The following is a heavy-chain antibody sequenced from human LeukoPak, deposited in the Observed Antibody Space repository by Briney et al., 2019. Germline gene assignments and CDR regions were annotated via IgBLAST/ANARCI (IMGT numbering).Heavy chain of an antibody. CDR3: AIGYSGSRRWGDFDY. D-gene: IGHD1-26*01. Sequence: ASVKVSCKASGYTFTSYYMHWGRQATGQGLEWMGIINPSGGSTSYAQKFQGRVTMTRDTSTGTVYMELSSLRSEDTAVYYCAIGYSGSRRWGDFDYWGQGTLVTVSS. CDR2: INPSGGST. J-gene: IGHJ4*02. V-gene: IGHV1-46*01. CDR1: GYTFTSYY.